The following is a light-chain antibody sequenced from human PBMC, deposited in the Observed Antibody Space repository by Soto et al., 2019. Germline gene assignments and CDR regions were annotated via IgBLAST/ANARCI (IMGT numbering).Light chain of an antibody. CDR3: HQYNKWPPIT. CDR1: QSVSSN. CDR2: DTS. V-gene: IGKV3-15*01. Sequence: EIVMTQSPATLSVSPGERATLSCRASQSVSSNLAWYQQKPGQAPRLLIYDTSTRATGIPARFSGSGSGTEFTLTISSLQSEYFAVYYCHQYNKWPPITFGQGTRLEIK. J-gene: IGKJ5*01.